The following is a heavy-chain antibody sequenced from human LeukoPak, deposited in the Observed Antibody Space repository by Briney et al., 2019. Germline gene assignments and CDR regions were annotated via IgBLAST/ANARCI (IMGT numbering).Heavy chain of an antibody. CDR1: GFTFTDYW. Sequence: HPGGSLRLSCAASGFTFTDYWMHWVRPAPGKGLVWVSRISADGRMTDYEDSVKGRFTVSRDNAKNTLYLQMNRVRAEDTAVYYCARGGFTYGPATLGALDIWGQGTMVPVSS. CDR2: ISADGRMT. CDR3: ARGGFTYGPATLGALDI. V-gene: IGHV3-74*01. D-gene: IGHD5-18*01. J-gene: IGHJ3*02.